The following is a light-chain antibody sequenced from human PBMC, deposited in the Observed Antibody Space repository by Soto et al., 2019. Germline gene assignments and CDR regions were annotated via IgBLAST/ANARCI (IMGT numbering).Light chain of an antibody. Sequence: EIVLTQSPGTLSLSPCERATLSVSASQSVSNNYLAWYQQKPGQAPRLLIYGASNRATGIPDRFSGSGSGTDFTLTISSLQPEDFATYYCQQANSFPLTFGGGTKVDIK. CDR1: QSVSNNY. CDR2: GAS. J-gene: IGKJ4*01. V-gene: IGKV3-20*01. CDR3: QQANSFPLT.